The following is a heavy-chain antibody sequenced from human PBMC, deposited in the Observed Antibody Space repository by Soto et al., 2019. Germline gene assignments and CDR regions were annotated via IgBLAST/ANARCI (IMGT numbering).Heavy chain of an antibody. J-gene: IGHJ6*03. CDR2: IKQDGSEK. Sequence: GGSLRLSCAAFGFTFSSYWMNWVRQAPGKGLEWVANIKQDGSEKYYVDSVKGRFTISRDNAKNSLYLQMNSLRAEDTAVYYCARDQRDILTGPTWDYYYYMDVWGKGTTVTVSS. V-gene: IGHV3-7*01. CDR3: ARDQRDILTGPTWDYYYYMDV. D-gene: IGHD3-9*01. CDR1: GFTFSSYW.